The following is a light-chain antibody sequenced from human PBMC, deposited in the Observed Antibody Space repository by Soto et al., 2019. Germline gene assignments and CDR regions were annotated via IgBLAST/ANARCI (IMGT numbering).Light chain of an antibody. CDR1: SSDIGAYNY. J-gene: IGLJ1*01. V-gene: IGLV2-14*01. CDR2: DVS. Sequence: LTQPASVSGAPGQSITISCTGTSSDIGAYNYVSWYQQHPGKAPKLMICDVSDRPSGVSNRFSGSKSGNTASLTISGLQAEDEADYYCSSYTSSSTLYVFGTGTKVTVL. CDR3: SSYTSSSTLYV.